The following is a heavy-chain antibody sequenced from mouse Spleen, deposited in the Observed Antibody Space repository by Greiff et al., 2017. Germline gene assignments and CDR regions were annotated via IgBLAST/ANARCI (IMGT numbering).Heavy chain of an antibody. CDR1: GYTFTSYW. Sequence: VQLQQSGAELVKPGASVKLSCKASGYTFTSYWMHWVKQRPGQGLEWIGYIYPRGGDTKYNQKFKDKATLTADKSSSTAYMQLSSLTYEDSAVYFCSRSIPAVPWFAYWGQGALVTVS. CDR2: IYPRGGDT. J-gene: IGHJ3*01. CDR3: SRSIPAVPWFAY. V-gene: IGHV1-7*01.